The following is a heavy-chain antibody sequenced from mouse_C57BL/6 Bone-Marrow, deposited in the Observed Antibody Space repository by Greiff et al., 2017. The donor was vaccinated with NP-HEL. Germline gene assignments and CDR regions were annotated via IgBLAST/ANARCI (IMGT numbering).Heavy chain of an antibody. CDR2: ISYDGSN. CDR3: AREYGSSHWYCDV. J-gene: IGHJ1*03. V-gene: IGHV3-6*01. CDR1: GYSITSGYY. D-gene: IGHD1-1*01. Sequence: EVQLVESGPGLVKPSQSLSLTCSVTGYSITSGYYWNWIRQFPGNKLEWMGYISYDGSNNYNPSLKNRISITRDTSKNQFFLKLNSVTTEDTATYYWAREYGSSHWYCDVWGTGTTVTVSS.